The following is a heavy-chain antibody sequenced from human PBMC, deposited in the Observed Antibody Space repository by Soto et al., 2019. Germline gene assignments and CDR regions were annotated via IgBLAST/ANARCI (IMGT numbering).Heavy chain of an antibody. CDR3: TRLRYSSGWYFAFDI. CDR2: IRSKANSYAT. J-gene: IGHJ3*02. CDR1: GFTFSGSA. Sequence: GGSLRLSCAASGFTFSGSAMHWVRQASGKGLEWVGRIRSKANSYATAYAASVKGRFTISRDDSKNTAYLQMNSLKTEDTAVYYCTRLRYSSGWYFAFDIWGQGTMVTVSS. D-gene: IGHD6-19*01. V-gene: IGHV3-73*01.